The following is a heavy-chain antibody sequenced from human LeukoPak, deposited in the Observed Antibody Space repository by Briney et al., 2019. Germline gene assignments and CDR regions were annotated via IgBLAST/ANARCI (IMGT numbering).Heavy chain of an antibody. CDR1: GGSISSYY. V-gene: IGHV4-4*07. CDR3: ARARDGYSRMAFDI. CDR2: IYTSGNT. J-gene: IGHJ3*02. D-gene: IGHD5-24*01. Sequence: SETLSLTCTVSGGSISSYYWSWIRQPAGKGLEWIGRIYTSGNTNYNPSLKSRVTMSVDTSKNQFSLKLSSVTAADTAVYYCARARDGYSRMAFDIWGQGTMVTVSS.